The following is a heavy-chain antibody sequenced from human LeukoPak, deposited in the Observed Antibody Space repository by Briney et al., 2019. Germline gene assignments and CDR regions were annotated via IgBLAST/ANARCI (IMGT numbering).Heavy chain of an antibody. V-gene: IGHV4-39*01. J-gene: IGHJ4*02. CDR3: VSPRGFSYGYFDY. Sequence: PSETLSLTCTVSGGSISSSSAYWGWTRQPPGKGLEWIGSIYYSKNTYYNPSLKSRVTISADTSKNQFSLTLGSVSATDTAVYYCVSPRGFSYGYFDYWGQGTLVTVSS. CDR2: IYYSKNT. D-gene: IGHD5-18*01. CDR1: GGSISSSSAY.